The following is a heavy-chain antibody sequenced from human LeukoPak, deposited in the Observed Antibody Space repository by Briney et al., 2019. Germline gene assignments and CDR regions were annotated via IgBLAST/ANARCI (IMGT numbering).Heavy chain of an antibody. J-gene: IGHJ4*02. D-gene: IGHD2-2*01. V-gene: IGHV3-30*02. Sequence: PGGSLRLSCAASGFTFSSYGMHWVRQAPGKGLEWVAFIRYDGSNKYYADSVKGRFTISRDNSKNTLYLQMNSLRAEDTAVYYCAKDFPAHCSSTSCYFDYWGQGTLVTVSS. CDR2: IRYDGSNK. CDR3: AKDFPAHCSSTSCYFDY. CDR1: GFTFSSYG.